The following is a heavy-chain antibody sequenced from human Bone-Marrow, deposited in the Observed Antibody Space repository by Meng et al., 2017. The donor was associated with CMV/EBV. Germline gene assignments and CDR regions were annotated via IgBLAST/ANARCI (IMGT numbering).Heavy chain of an antibody. D-gene: IGHD6-6*01. V-gene: IGHV4-39*07. CDR2: IYYSGST. J-gene: IGHJ6*02. CDR3: AMLEYSSSFYYYGMDV. Sequence: SETLSLTCTVSGGSISSTSYYWGWIRQPPGKGLEWIGSIYYSGSTYYNPSLKSRVTISVDTSKNQFSLKLSSVTAADTAVYYCAMLEYSSSFYYYGMDVWCQGTTVTVSS. CDR1: GGSISSTSYY.